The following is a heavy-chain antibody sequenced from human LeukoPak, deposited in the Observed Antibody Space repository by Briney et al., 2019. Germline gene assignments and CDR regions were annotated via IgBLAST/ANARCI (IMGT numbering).Heavy chain of an antibody. Sequence: PGGSLRLSCAASGFTFSSYAMSWVRQAPGKGLEWVAVIWYDGSNKYYADSVKGRFTISRDNSKNTLYLQMNSLRAEDTAVYYCARDLGGKAKQSPLPYWGQGTLVTVSS. J-gene: IGHJ4*02. CDR2: IWYDGSNK. D-gene: IGHD3-16*01. V-gene: IGHV3-33*08. CDR3: ARDLGGKAKQSPLPY. CDR1: GFTFSSYA.